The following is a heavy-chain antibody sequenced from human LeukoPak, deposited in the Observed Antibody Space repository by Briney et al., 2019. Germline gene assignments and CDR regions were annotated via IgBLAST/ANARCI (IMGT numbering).Heavy chain of an antibody. J-gene: IGHJ4*02. Sequence: GGSLRLSCAASGFTFSDYYMTWIRQAPGKGLEWISFISTSAGTIYYADSVKGRFTISRDNAKNSLSLQMNSLRAEDTAVYYCARDAIDSSGFDFDYWGQGTLVTVSS. V-gene: IGHV3-11*01. D-gene: IGHD3-22*01. CDR2: ISTSAGTI. CDR1: GFTFSDYY. CDR3: ARDAIDSSGFDFDY.